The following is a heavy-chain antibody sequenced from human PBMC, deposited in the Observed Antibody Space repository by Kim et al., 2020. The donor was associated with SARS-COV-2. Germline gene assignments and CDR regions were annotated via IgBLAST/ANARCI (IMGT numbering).Heavy chain of an antibody. J-gene: IGHJ5*02. Sequence: ASVKVSCKASGYTFTSYGISWVRQAPGQGLEWMGWISAYNGNTNYAQKLQGRVTMTTDTSTSTAYMELRSLRSDDTAVYYCARGQRLGFGELLFSAMGFDPSGQGPLVTVSS. CDR3: ARGQRLGFGELLFSAMGFDP. CDR1: GYTFTSYG. V-gene: IGHV1-18*04. CDR2: ISAYNGNT. D-gene: IGHD3-10*01.